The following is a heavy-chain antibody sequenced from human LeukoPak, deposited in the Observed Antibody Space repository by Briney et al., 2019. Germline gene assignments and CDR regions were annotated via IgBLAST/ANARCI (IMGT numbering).Heavy chain of an antibody. J-gene: IGHJ4*02. V-gene: IGHV3-48*01. CDR3: AREWGSSGWYENY. Sequence: GGSLRLSCAASGFTFSSYSMMWVRQVPGKGLEWVSYISSSSTTIHYADSVKGRFTISRDNAKNSLYLQMNSLRAEDTAVYYCAREWGSSGWYENYWGQGTLVTVSS. D-gene: IGHD6-19*01. CDR1: GFTFSSYS. CDR2: ISSSSTTI.